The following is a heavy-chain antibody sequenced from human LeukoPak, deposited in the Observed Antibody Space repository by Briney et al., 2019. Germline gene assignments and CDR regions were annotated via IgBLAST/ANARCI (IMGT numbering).Heavy chain of an antibody. Sequence: PGGSLRLSCSASGFTLSSYAMHWVRQAPGKGLEYVSAISSNGGSTYYADSVKGRFTISRDNSKNTLYLQMSSLRAEDTAVYYCARDSHYYDSSGRFDYWGQGTLVTVSS. CDR3: ARDSHYYDSSGRFDY. CDR1: GFTLSSYA. D-gene: IGHD3-22*01. J-gene: IGHJ4*02. V-gene: IGHV3-64D*06. CDR2: ISSNGGST.